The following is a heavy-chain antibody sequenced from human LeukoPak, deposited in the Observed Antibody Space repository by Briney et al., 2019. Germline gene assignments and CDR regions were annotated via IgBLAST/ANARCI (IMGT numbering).Heavy chain of an antibody. CDR1: GFTFSDYY. CDR2: ISSSGSTI. CDR3: ARDLADYSNYVWGDY. Sequence: KAGGSLRLSCAASGFTFSDYYMSWIRQAPGKGLEWVSYISSSGSTIYYADSVKGRFTISRDNAKNSLYLQMNSLRAEDTAVYYCARDLADYSNYVWGDYWGQGTLVTVSS. D-gene: IGHD4-11*01. V-gene: IGHV3-11*04. J-gene: IGHJ4*02.